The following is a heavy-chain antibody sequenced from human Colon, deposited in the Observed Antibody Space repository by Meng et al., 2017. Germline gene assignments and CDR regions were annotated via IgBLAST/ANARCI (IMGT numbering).Heavy chain of an antibody. CDR2: IYPDDSDT. CDR3: ARQAGSSSGWYYFDF. Sequence: GESLMISCKGPGYTFNNYRIAWVRQMHGKGLEWMGIIYPDDSDTSYSPSFQGQVNISADRSVNTAYPQWGSLMTSDEAMYFCARQAGSSSGWYYFDFWGQGTLVTVSS. V-gene: IGHV5-51*01. CDR1: GYTFNNYR. J-gene: IGHJ4*02. D-gene: IGHD6-19*01.